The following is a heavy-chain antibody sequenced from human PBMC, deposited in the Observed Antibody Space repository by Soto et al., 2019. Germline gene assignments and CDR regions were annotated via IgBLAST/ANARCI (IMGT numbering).Heavy chain of an antibody. CDR2: IYYSGST. J-gene: IGHJ5*02. CDR1: GGSISSYY. CDR3: ARVXGTTPVDT. D-gene: IGHD3-10*01. V-gene: IGHV4-59*08. Sequence: PSETLSLTGTVGGGSISSYYWSWIRQAPGKGLEWIGYIYYSGSTNYNPSLKSRVTISVATSKTQFSLKLSSVTAADTAVYYCARVXGTTPVDTWGQGTLVTVSS.